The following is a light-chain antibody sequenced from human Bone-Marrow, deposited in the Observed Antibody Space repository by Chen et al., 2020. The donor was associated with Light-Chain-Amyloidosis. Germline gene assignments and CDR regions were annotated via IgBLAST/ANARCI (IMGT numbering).Light chain of an antibody. CDR2: EDD. CDR1: SGSIATNY. V-gene: IGLV6-57*01. Sequence: NFMLTQPHPVSASPGKTAIISCTRSSGSIATNYVQWYQQRPGSSPTTVIYEDDHRPSGVPDRFSGSIDRSSNSASLTSSGLKTEDEADYYCQSYQGSSQGVFGGGTKLTVL. CDR3: QSYQGSSQGV. J-gene: IGLJ3*02.